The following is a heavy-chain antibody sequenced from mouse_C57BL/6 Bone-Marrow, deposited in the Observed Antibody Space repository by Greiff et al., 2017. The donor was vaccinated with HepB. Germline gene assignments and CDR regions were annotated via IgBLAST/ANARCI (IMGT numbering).Heavy chain of an antibody. CDR2: IDPSDSYT. CDR1: GYTFTSYW. V-gene: IGHV1-59*01. D-gene: IGHD2-4*01. CDR3: ARGAMINFDY. Sequence: VKLQQPGAELVRPGTSVKLSCKASGYTFTSYWMHWVKQRPGQGLEWIGVIDPSDSYTNYNQKFKGKATLTVDTSSSTAYMQLSSLTSEDSAVYYCARGAMINFDYWGQGTTLTVSS. J-gene: IGHJ2*01.